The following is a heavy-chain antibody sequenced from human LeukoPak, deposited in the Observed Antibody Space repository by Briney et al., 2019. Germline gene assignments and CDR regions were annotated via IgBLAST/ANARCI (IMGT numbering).Heavy chain of an antibody. Sequence: GGSLRLSCAASGFTFSSYAMSWVRQAPGKGLEWVSSIGTSGRDMYYVASVKGRFAISRDNAKNSLYLQMNSLRDEDTALYYCAREASQIKDMDLWGQGTTVTVSS. J-gene: IGHJ6*02. CDR2: IGTSGRDM. CDR1: GFTFSSYA. CDR3: AREASQIKDMDL. V-gene: IGHV3-21*01.